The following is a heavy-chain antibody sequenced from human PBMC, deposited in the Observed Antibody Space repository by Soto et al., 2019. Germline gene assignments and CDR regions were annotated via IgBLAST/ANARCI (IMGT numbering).Heavy chain of an antibody. J-gene: IGHJ4*02. V-gene: IGHV4-30-4*01. CDR1: GGSISSGDYY. D-gene: IGHD4-17*01. CDR3: ARVESQSPTTVTTKMDY. CDR2: IYYSGST. Sequence: QVQLQESGPGLVKPSQTLSLTCTVSGGSISSGDYYWSWIRQPPGKGLEWIGYIYYSGSTYYNPSLKSRVTISVDTSKNQFSLKLSSVTAADTAVYYCARVESQSPTTVTTKMDYWGQGTLVTVSS.